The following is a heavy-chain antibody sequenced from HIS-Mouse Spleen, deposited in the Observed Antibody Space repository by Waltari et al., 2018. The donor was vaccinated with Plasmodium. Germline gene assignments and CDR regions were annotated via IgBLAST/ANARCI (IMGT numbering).Heavy chain of an antibody. J-gene: IGHJ4*02. Sequence: QLQLQESGPGLVKPSETLSLTCTVSGGSISSSSYYWGWIRQPPGKGLEWIGSIYYSGSTSYTPSLKSRVTISVDTSKNQFSLKLSSVTAADTAVYYCARVAVAGIDYWGQGTLVTVSS. CDR2: IYYSGST. CDR1: GGSISSSSYY. V-gene: IGHV4-39*07. D-gene: IGHD6-19*01. CDR3: ARVAVAGIDY.